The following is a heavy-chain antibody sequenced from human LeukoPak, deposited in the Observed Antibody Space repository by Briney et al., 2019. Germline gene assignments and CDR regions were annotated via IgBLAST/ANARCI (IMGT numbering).Heavy chain of an antibody. CDR1: GGSISSGDYY. CDR3: ARENRLCPLDHSCLKTQFDH. D-gene: IGHD2-2*01. J-gene: IGHJ4*02. V-gene: IGHV4-30-4*08. Sequence: PSQTLSLTCTVSGGSISSGDYYWSWIRQSPGKGLEWIGYIYYSGSTYYNPSLKSRVTISVDTSKNQFSLKLSSVTAADTAVYYCARENRLCPLDHSCLKTQFDHWRQGTLVTVSS. CDR2: IYYSGST.